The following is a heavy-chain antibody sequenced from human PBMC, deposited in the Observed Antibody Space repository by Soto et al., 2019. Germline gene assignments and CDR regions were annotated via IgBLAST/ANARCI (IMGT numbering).Heavy chain of an antibody. J-gene: IGHJ4*02. CDR3: ARDKRDLRFLEWSYYFDY. CDR1: GFTFSSCA. V-gene: IGHV3-30*04. CDR2: ISYDGSNK. D-gene: IGHD3-3*01. Sequence: QVQLVASGGGVVQPGRSLRLSCAASGFTFSSCAMHWVRQAPGKGLEWVALISYDGSNKYYADSVKGRFTISRDNSKTTLYLQMNSLRAEVTAVYYCARDKRDLRFLEWSYYFDYCGQGTLVPFSS.